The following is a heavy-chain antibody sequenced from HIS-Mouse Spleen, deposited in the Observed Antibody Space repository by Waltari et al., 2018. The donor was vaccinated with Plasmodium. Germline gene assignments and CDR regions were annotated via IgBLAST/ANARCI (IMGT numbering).Heavy chain of an antibody. CDR3: ARGDAVVLMVYAAFDI. D-gene: IGHD2-8*01. V-gene: IGHV4-38-2*02. J-gene: IGHJ3*02. CDR1: GYSISSGYY. CDR2: IYQSGRT. Sequence: QVQLQESGPGLVKPSETLSLTCTVSGYSISSGYYWGWIRQPPGKGLEWIGSIYQSGRTYYNPSLKSRVTIAVDTSKSQFSLKLSSVTAADTAVYYCARGDAVVLMVYAAFDIWGQGTMVTVSS.